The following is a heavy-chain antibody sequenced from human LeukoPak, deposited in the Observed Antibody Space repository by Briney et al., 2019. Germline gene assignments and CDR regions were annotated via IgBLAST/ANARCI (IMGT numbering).Heavy chain of an antibody. CDR3: AREVGIPAAPDS. J-gene: IGHJ5*02. D-gene: IGHD2-2*01. V-gene: IGHV3-20*04. CDR2: INRHGGSI. Sequence: GGSLRLSCAASGFKFDDYGMSWVRQAPGKGLEWVSGINRHGGSIAYADSVKGRFTISRDNAKNSLYLQMNCLRAEDTALYYCAREVGIPAAPDSWGQGILVTVSS. CDR1: GFKFDDYG.